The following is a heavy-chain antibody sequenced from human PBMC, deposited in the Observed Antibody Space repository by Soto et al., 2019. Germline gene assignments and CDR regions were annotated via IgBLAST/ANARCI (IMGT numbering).Heavy chain of an antibody. CDR3: ARDREAYCGGDCPFDY. J-gene: IGHJ4*02. CDR2: INPNSGGT. D-gene: IGHD2-21*02. CDR1: GYTFTGYY. Sequence: ASVKVSCKASGYTFTGYYMHWVRQAPGQGLEWMGWINPNSGGTNYAQKFQGRVTMTRDTSINTAYMELSRLRSDDTAVYYCARDREAYCGGDCPFDYWGQGTLVTVSS. V-gene: IGHV1-2*02.